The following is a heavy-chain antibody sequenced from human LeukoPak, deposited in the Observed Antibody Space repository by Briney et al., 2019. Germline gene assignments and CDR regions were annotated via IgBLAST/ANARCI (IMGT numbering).Heavy chain of an antibody. Sequence: PSETLSLTCTVSGYSISSGYYWGWIRQPPGKGLEWIGSIYHSGSTYYNPSLKSRVTISVDTSKNQFSLKLSSVTAADTAVYYCAREGGYDISYGMDVWGQGTVVTVSS. CDR2: IYHSGST. CDR3: AREGGYDISYGMDV. V-gene: IGHV4-38-2*02. J-gene: IGHJ6*02. D-gene: IGHD3-9*01. CDR1: GYSISSGYY.